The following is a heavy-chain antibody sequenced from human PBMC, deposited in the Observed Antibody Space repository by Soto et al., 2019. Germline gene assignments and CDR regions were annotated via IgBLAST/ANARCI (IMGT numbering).Heavy chain of an antibody. Sequence: VGSLRLSCAASGFTFSSYAMSWVRQAPGKGLEWVSAVSGNGQGIYYADSVRGRFTISRDNSKNTVFLHMDSLRAEDTAVYYCAKDRDYPRDYFHYWGQGTLVTVSS. J-gene: IGHJ4*02. V-gene: IGHV3-23*01. CDR3: AKDRDYPRDYFHY. CDR2: VSGNGQGI. CDR1: GFTFSSYA. D-gene: IGHD3-10*01.